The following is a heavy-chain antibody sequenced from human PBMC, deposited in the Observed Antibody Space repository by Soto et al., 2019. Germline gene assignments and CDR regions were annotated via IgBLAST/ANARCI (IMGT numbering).Heavy chain of an antibody. CDR2: IDPRDSYT. V-gene: IGHV5-10-1*01. J-gene: IGHJ6*02. CDR3: ARHKVPYNCVIAAAGPRQNYYYYGMDV. Sequence: GESLKISCKGSGYSFTSYWISWVRQMPGKGLEWMGRIDPRDSYTNYSPSFQGHVTISADKSISTAYLQWSSLKASDTAMYYCARHKVPYNCVIAAAGPRQNYYYYGMDVWGQGTTVTVSS. D-gene: IGHD6-13*01. CDR1: GYSFTSYW.